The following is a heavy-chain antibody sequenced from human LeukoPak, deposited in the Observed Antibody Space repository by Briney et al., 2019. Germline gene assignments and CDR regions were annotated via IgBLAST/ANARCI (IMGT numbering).Heavy chain of an antibody. CDR1: GYTFTSYD. D-gene: IGHD2-15*01. Sequence: GASVKVSCKASGYTFTSYDISWVRQAPGQGLEWMGWISAYNGNTNYAQKLQGRVTMTTDTSTSTAYMELRSLRSDDTAVYYCARVKYCSGGSCYGTLDYWGQGTLVTVSS. CDR2: ISAYNGNT. J-gene: IGHJ4*02. CDR3: ARVKYCSGGSCYGTLDY. V-gene: IGHV1-18*01.